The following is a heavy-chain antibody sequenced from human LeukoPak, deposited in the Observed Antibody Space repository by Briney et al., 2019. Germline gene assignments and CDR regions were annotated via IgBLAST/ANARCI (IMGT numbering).Heavy chain of an antibody. Sequence: GRSLRLSCAASGFTFDDYAMHWVRQAPGKGLEWVSGISWNSGSIGYADSVKGRFTISRDNAKNSLYLQMNSLRAEDTALYYCAKDENAYSSSFSFDYWGQGTLVTVSS. J-gene: IGHJ4*02. CDR3: AKDENAYSSSFSFDY. CDR2: ISWNSGSI. V-gene: IGHV3-9*01. CDR1: GFTFDDYA. D-gene: IGHD6-13*01.